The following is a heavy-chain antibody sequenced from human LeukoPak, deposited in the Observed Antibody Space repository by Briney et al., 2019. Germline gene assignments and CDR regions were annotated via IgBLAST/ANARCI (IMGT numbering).Heavy chain of an antibody. CDR2: IYTSGST. CDR1: GGSISSYY. J-gene: IGHJ4*02. V-gene: IGHV4-4*07. D-gene: IGHD5-12*01. Sequence: PSETLSLTCTVSGGSISSYYWSCIRQPAGKGLEWIGRIYTSGSTNYNPSLKSRVTMSVDTSKNQFSLKLSSVTAADTAVYYCARSRSVATLYYFDYWGQGTLVTVSS. CDR3: ARSRSVATLYYFDY.